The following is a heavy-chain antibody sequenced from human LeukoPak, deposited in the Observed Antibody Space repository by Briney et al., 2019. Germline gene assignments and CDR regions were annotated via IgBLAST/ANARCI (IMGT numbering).Heavy chain of an antibody. J-gene: IGHJ4*02. V-gene: IGHV4-4*07. Sequence: SETLSLTCTVSGGSISRYFFSWIRQAAGEGLQWIGRMYARGDTTYNPSLKSRGTMSLDTSKNQVSLNLTSTHAAVTALYYCARDQGDYGDHRYFDHWGRGTLVTISS. CDR1: GGSISRYF. CDR3: ARDQGDYGDHRYFDH. D-gene: IGHD4-17*01. CDR2: MYARGDT.